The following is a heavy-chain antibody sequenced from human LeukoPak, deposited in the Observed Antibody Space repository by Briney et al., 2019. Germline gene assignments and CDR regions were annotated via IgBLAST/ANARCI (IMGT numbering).Heavy chain of an antibody. Sequence: GGSQRLSCAASGFNIRSLGMNWVRQAPGKGLEWVSGIYTNGRDTRYADFVKGRFTISRDDSKNTVYLQMHSLRVEDTAVYYCAHLVWEYVGGLDAWSQGTTVTVSS. CDR2: IYTNGRDT. V-gene: IGHV3-23*05. D-gene: IGHD3/OR15-3a*01. CDR3: AHLVWEYVGGLDA. CDR1: GFNIRSLG. J-gene: IGHJ6*02.